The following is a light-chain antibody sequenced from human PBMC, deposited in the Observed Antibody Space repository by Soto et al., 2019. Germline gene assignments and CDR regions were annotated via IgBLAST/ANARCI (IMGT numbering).Light chain of an antibody. Sequence: EIVLTQSPGTLSLSPGEGATVSCRVSQSINSKSLVWYQRKFGQAPGLLIYNTSSRATGIPDRFSGSGSGTDFTLSISRLEPEDFAVYYCQHYGGSFIFGPGTKGDFK. CDR2: NTS. V-gene: IGKV3-20*01. CDR1: QSINSKS. CDR3: QHYGGSFI. J-gene: IGKJ3*01.